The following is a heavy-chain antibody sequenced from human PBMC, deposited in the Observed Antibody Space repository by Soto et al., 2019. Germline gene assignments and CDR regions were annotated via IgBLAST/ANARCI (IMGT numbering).Heavy chain of an antibody. V-gene: IGHV3-30-3*01. D-gene: IGHD1-1*01. CDR3: ARAQRTGTLQSNIGSFDY. CDR1: GFTFSSYA. Sequence: QVQLVESGGGVVQPGRSLRLSCAASGFTFSSYAMHWVRQAPGKGLEWVAVISYDGSNKYYADSVKGRFTISRDNSKNTLYLQMNSLRAEDTAVYYCARAQRTGTLQSNIGSFDYWGQGTLVTVSS. J-gene: IGHJ4*02. CDR2: ISYDGSNK.